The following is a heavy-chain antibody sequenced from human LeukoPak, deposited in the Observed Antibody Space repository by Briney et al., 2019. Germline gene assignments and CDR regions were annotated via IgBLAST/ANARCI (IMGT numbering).Heavy chain of an antibody. D-gene: IGHD2/OR15-2a*01. CDR3: ARGATSLSYFDS. J-gene: IGHJ4*02. CDR1: GGSISTYY. V-gene: IGHV4-59*01. Sequence: SETLSLTCTVSGGSISTYYWSWIRQPPGKGLEWIGYIYCSGSTNYNPSLKSRVTISVDTSKNQFSLKLSSVTAADTAVYYCARGATSLSYFDSRGQGTLVTVSS. CDR2: IYCSGST.